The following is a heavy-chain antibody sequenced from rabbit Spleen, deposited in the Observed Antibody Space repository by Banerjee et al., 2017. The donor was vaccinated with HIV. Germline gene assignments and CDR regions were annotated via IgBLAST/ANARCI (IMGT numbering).Heavy chain of an antibody. CDR3: ARDTSSSFSSYGMDL. CDR1: GFSFSSSYF. V-gene: IGHV1S45*01. J-gene: IGHJ6*01. D-gene: IGHD1-1*01. CDR2: IGTGSGGST. Sequence: QEQLVESGGGLVQPEGSLTLTCTASGFSFSSSYFMCWVRQAPGKGLEWIGCIGTGSGGSTYYTSWARGRFTISKTSSTTVTLQMTSLTVADTATYFCARDTSSSFSSYGMDLWGQGTLVTVS.